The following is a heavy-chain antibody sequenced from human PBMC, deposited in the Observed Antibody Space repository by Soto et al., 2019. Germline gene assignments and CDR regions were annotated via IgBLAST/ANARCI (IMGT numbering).Heavy chain of an antibody. J-gene: IGHJ6*02. CDR2: ISWDGGST. V-gene: IGHV3-43*01. CDR1: GFTFDDYT. D-gene: IGHD6-13*01. CDR3: AKELAAAGPRDDYYYYGMDV. Sequence: PGGSLRLSCAASGFTFDDYTMHWVRQAPGKGLEWVSLISWDGGSTYYADSVKGRFTISRDNSKNSLYLQMNSLRTEDTALYYCAKELAAAGPRDDYYYYGMDVWGQGTTVTVSS.